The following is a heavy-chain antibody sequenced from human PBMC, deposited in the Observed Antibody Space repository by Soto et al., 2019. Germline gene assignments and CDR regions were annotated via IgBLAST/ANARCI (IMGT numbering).Heavy chain of an antibody. CDR3: ARYAGTTLYYYYGMDV. CDR2: IYPGDSDT. Sequence: GESLKISCKGSGYSFTSYWIGWVRQMPGKGLECMGIIYPGDSDTRYSPSFQGQVTISADKSISTAYLQWSSLKASDTAMYYCARYAGTTLYYYYGMDVWGQGTTVTVSS. J-gene: IGHJ6*02. V-gene: IGHV5-51*01. CDR1: GYSFTSYW. D-gene: IGHD1-1*01.